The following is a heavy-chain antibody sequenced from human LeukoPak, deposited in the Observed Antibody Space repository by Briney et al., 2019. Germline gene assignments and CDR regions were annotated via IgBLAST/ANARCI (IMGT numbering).Heavy chain of an antibody. J-gene: IGHJ4*02. Sequence: ASVKVSCKASGYTFTGHYLNWLRRAPGQGLEWMGRINPNSGDIKYADKFQGRVIMTRDTSTSTAYMELNGLTSDDTASYYCARDMWELPSDYYYDYWGQGSLVTVSS. CDR1: GYTFTGHY. V-gene: IGHV1-2*06. CDR3: ARDMWELPSDYYYDY. CDR2: INPNSGDI. D-gene: IGHD1-26*01.